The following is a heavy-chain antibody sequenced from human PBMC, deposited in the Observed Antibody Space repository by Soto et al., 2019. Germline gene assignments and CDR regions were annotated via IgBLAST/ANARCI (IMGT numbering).Heavy chain of an antibody. CDR2: IYTSGST. V-gene: IGHV4-4*07. D-gene: IGHD6-13*01. CDR3: ARGAAAGTIEDY. Sequence: VQLLESGGGLVQPGGSPRLSCAASGFTFSNYAMSWVRQAPGKGLEWIGRIYTSGSTNYNPSLKSRVTMSVDTSKNQFSLKLSSVTAADTAVYYCARGAAAGTIEDYWGQGTLVTVSS. J-gene: IGHJ4*02. CDR1: GFTFSNYA.